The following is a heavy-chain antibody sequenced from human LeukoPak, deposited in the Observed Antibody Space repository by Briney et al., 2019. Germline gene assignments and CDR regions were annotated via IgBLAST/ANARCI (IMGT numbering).Heavy chain of an antibody. J-gene: IGHJ5*02. Sequence: MPSETLSLTCTVSGGSISSYYWSWIRQPPGKGLEWIGYIYYSGSTNYNPSLKSRVTISVDTSKNQFSLKLSSVTAADTAVYYCARSDYGDYAWFDPWGQGTLVTVSS. V-gene: IGHV4-59*01. CDR1: GGSISSYY. D-gene: IGHD4-17*01. CDR2: IYYSGST. CDR3: ARSDYGDYAWFDP.